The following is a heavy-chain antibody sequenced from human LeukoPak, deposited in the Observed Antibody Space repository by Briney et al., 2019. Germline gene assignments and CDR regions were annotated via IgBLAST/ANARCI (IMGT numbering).Heavy chain of an antibody. V-gene: IGHV1-18*01. Sequence: ASVKVSCKASGYTFTSYGISWVRQAPGQGLEWMGRISAYNGNTNYAQKLQGRVTMTTDTSTSTAYMELRSLRSDDTAVYYCARGQNYYDSSGYFYWGQGTLVTVSS. CDR3: ARGQNYYDSSGYFY. CDR2: ISAYNGNT. D-gene: IGHD3-22*01. J-gene: IGHJ4*02. CDR1: GYTFTSYG.